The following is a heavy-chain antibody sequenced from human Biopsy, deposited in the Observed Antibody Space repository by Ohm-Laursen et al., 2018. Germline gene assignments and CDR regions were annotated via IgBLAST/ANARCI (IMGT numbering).Heavy chain of an antibody. CDR2: INPNSGVT. CDR3: ALQSVAQMKNFDY. D-gene: IGHD6-19*01. J-gene: IGHJ4*02. Sequence: GSSVKVSCKASGFSFTGYYIHWVRQAPGQGLEWMGWINPNSGVTNYAQKFQGNITMTKNTSMSTAYMEMSRLRSDDTAVYYCALQSVAQMKNFDYWGQGTLVTVSS. V-gene: IGHV1-2*02. CDR1: GFSFTGYY.